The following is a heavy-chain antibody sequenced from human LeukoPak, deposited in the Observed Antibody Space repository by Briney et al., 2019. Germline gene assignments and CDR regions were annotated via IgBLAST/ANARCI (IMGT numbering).Heavy chain of an antibody. CDR2: INSDGSAT. CDR3: ARGTAGYHSSYFDY. D-gene: IGHD3-16*02. J-gene: IGHJ4*02. V-gene: IGHV3-74*01. Sequence: GGSLRLSCAASGFTFGSPWMHWVRHAPGKGLVWVSRINSDGSATAYADSVKGRFTISRDNAENTLYLQMNSLRAEDTAVYYCARGTAGYHSSYFDYWGQGTLVTVSS. CDR1: GFTFGSPW.